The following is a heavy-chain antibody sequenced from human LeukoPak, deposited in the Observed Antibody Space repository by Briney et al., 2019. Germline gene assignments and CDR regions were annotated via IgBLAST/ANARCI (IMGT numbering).Heavy chain of an antibody. D-gene: IGHD6-19*01. CDR3: ARGLYSSGWYFDY. J-gene: IGHJ4*02. CDR1: GFTFSSYS. Sequence: GGSLRLSCAASGFTFSSYSMNWVCQAPGKGLEWVSSISSSSSYIYYADSVKGRFTISRDNAKNSLYLQMNSLRAEDTAVYYCARGLYSSGWYFDYWGQGTLVTVSS. V-gene: IGHV3-21*01. CDR2: ISSSSSYI.